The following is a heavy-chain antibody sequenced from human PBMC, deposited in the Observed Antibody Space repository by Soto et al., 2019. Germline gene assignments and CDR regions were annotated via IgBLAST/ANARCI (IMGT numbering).Heavy chain of an antibody. Sequence: GGSLRLSCATSGLTFSNYAMSWVRQAPGGGLEWVSSMSGSSSTTYYADSVRGRFTISRDNSKNTLYLQMNSLRAEDTAVYYCARDRASSFIGATATLFDYWGQGTLVTVSS. J-gene: IGHJ4*02. CDR2: MSGSSSTT. CDR1: GLTFSNYA. CDR3: ARDRASSFIGATATLFDY. V-gene: IGHV3-23*01. D-gene: IGHD2-15*01.